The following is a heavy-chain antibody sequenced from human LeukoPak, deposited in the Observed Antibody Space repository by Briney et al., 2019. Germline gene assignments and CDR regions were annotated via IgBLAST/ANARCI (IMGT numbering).Heavy chain of an antibody. CDR2: TYYRSTWYN. Sequence: SQTLSPTCAISGDSVSSNSVTWNWIRQSPSRGLEWLGRTYYRSTWYNDYAVSVRGRITVNPDTSKNQFSLHLNSVTPEDTAVYYFARRLTQYDGFDPWGRGILVTV. V-gene: IGHV6-1*01. CDR1: GDSVSSNSVT. D-gene: IGHD1-1*01. J-gene: IGHJ5*02. CDR3: ARRLTQYDGFDP.